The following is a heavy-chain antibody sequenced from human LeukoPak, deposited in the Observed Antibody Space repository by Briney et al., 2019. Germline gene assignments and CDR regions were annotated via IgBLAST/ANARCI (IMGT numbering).Heavy chain of an antibody. CDR1: GYTFINYG. CDR3: ARVTITMIVVADY. J-gene: IGHJ4*02. Sequence: ASVKVSCKASGYTFINYGISWVRQAPGQGLEWMGWISGYNGNTNYAQKLQGRVTMTTDTSRSTAYMELRSPRSDDTAVYYCARVTITMIVVADYWGQGTLVTVSS. D-gene: IGHD3-22*01. CDR2: ISGYNGNT. V-gene: IGHV1-18*01.